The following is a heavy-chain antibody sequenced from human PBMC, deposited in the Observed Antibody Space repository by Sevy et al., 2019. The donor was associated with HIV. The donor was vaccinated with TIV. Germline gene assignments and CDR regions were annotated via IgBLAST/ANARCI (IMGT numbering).Heavy chain of an antibody. CDR1: GFTFDDYW. J-gene: IGHJ4*02. V-gene: IGHV3-7*01. CDR2: IRQDGNEL. Sequence: GGSLRLSCAASGFTFDDYWMQWVRQAPGQGLEWVANIRQDGNELYYADSVNGRFTISRDNAKESLFLQMTNLRVEDTAIYYCARRYFDLWGQGTLVTVSS. CDR3: ARRYFDL.